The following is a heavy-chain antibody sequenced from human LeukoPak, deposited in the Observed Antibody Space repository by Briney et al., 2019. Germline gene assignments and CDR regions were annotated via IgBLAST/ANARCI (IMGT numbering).Heavy chain of an antibody. Sequence: SETLTLTCTVSGGAISSYYGSWIRQPPGKGLEWIGYIYTSGSTNYNPSLKSRVTISLDTSKNQFSLKLNSVTAADTAMYYCARSFSPNYYDLLDYWGQGTLVTVSS. V-gene: IGHV4-4*09. J-gene: IGHJ4*02. CDR1: GGAISSYY. CDR2: IYTSGST. D-gene: IGHD3-22*01. CDR3: ARSFSPNYYDLLDY.